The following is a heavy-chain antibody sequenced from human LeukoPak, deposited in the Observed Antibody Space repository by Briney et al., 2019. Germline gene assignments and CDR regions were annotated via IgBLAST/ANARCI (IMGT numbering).Heavy chain of an antibody. CDR1: GGSISSYY. D-gene: IGHD5-12*01. CDR3: AGYYSGYEYYFGY. CDR2: IYYSGST. J-gene: IGHJ4*02. V-gene: IGHV4-59*01. Sequence: SETLSLTCTVSGGSISSYYWSWIRQPPGKGLEWIGYIYYSGSTNYNPSLKSRVTISVDTSKNQFSLKLSSVTAADTAVYYCAGYYSGYEYYFGYWGQGTLVTVSS.